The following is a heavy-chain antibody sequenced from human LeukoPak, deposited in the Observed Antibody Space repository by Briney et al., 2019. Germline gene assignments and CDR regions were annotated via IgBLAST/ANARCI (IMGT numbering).Heavy chain of an antibody. V-gene: IGHV1-2*02. Sequence: EASVKVSCKASGYTFTGYYIHWVRQAPGQGLEWMGWINSNSGGTNYEQRLQGRVTLTRDTSTSTAYMELSSLTHDDTAVYYCARDWAGFGSGWYDFWGQGTLVIVSS. CDR2: INSNSGGT. D-gene: IGHD6-19*01. CDR3: ARDWAGFGSGWYDF. CDR1: GYTFTGYY. J-gene: IGHJ5*01.